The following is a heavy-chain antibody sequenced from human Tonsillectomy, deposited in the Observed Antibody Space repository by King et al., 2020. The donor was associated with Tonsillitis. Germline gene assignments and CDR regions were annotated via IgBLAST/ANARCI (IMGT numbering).Heavy chain of an antibody. Sequence: QLVQSGAEVKKPGASVRLSCTTSGYTFTGYTMHWVRQAPGQSLEWMGWINAGNGNTKYSQKFQGRVTITRDTPANTAYMELSSLKSEDTAVYYCARDMYYYESGSLDYWGQGALVTVSS. CDR3: ARDMYYYESGSLDY. J-gene: IGHJ4*02. CDR1: GYTFTGYT. D-gene: IGHD3-10*01. V-gene: IGHV1-3*01. CDR2: INAGNGNT.